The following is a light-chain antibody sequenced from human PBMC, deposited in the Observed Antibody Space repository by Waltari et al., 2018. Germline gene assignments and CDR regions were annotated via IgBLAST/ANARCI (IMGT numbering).Light chain of an antibody. CDR2: GIF. Sequence: EIVLTQSPGTLSLSPGERATLSCRASQTVTSSSLGWYQQKPGQAPRLLIYGIFNRATGIPDRFSGSGSGTDFTLTISRLEPEDFAVYYCQQDGSSPHTFGQGTKVEIK. J-gene: IGKJ1*01. CDR3: QQDGSSPHT. V-gene: IGKV3-20*01. CDR1: QTVTSSS.